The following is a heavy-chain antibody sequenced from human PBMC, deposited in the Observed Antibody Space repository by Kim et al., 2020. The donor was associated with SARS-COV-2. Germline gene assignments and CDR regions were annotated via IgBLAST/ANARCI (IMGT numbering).Heavy chain of an antibody. Sequence: GGSLRLSCSASGFPFSSYEMNWVRQAQGKGLEWVSYLSSRGITIYYADSVKGRFTISRDNAKNSLYLQMNSLRAEDTAIYYCARGYSSGWGVTYWGQGTLVTVSS. V-gene: IGHV3-48*03. J-gene: IGHJ4*02. CDR3: ARGYSSGWGVTY. CDR2: LSSRGITI. D-gene: IGHD6-19*01. CDR1: GFPFSSYE.